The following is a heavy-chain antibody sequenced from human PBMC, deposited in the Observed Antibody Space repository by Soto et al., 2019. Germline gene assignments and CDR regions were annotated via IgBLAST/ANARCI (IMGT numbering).Heavy chain of an antibody. CDR3: AKATRGGAATLIRDY. CDR1: GFTFSIYA. CDR2: ISGSGGGT. J-gene: IGHJ4*02. Sequence: EVQLLESGGGLVQPGGSLRLSCAAAGFTFSIYAMSWVRQAPGKGMDWVSAISGSGGGTYYADSVKGRFTISRDNSKNTVYLQMNSLRADDTAVYYCAKATRGGAATLIRDYWGQGTLVTVSS. V-gene: IGHV3-23*01. D-gene: IGHD6-13*01.